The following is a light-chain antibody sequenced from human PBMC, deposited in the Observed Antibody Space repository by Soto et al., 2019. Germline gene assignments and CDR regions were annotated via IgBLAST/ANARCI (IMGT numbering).Light chain of an antibody. J-gene: IGKJ1*01. CDR1: QSISSW. Sequence: DIQMTQSPSTLSASVGDRVTNTCRASQSISSWLAWYQQKPGKAPKLLIYDASSLESGVPSRFSGSGSGTEFTLTISSLQPDDFATYYCQQYNSYSGTFGQGTKVYIK. CDR3: QQYNSYSGT. CDR2: DAS. V-gene: IGKV1-5*01.